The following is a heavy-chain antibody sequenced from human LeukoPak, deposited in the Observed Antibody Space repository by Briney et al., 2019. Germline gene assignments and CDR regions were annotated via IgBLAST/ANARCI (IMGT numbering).Heavy chain of an antibody. CDR2: INSDGTSA. J-gene: IGHJ4*02. Sequence: GGSLRLSCAASGFTFSSYWMHWVRQAPGKGLVWVSRINSDGTSAIYADSVRGRFTISRDNAKNTLYLQMYSLGDEDTAVYYCARVRVVPAGYFDTWGQGTLVTVSS. CDR3: ARVRVVPAGYFDT. D-gene: IGHD2-2*01. CDR1: GFTFSSYW. V-gene: IGHV3-74*01.